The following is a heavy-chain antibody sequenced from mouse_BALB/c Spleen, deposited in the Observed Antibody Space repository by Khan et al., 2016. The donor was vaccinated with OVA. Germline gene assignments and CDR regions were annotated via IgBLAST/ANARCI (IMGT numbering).Heavy chain of an antibody. D-gene: IGHD2-10*01. CDR2: INTYTGEP. J-gene: IGHJ4*01. CDR1: GYTFRSFG. V-gene: IGHV9-3-1*01. CDR3: ASPPYFSYVMVY. Sequence: QIQLVQSGPELKKPGETVKISCKASGYTFRSFGMNWVKQAPGKGLKWMGWINTYTGEPTYADDFKGRYVFSLETSASTAYLQINNLKNEDTATYCGASPPYFSYVMVYGGQGTSVTVSS.